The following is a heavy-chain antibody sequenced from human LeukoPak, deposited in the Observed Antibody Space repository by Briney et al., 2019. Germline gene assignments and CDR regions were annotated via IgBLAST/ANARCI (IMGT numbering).Heavy chain of an antibody. CDR2: ISGSGGST. V-gene: IGHV3-23*01. D-gene: IGHD2-2*01. J-gene: IGHJ4*02. Sequence: GGSLRLSCAASGFTFSSYAMSWVRQAPGKGLEWVSAISGSGGSTYYADSVKGRFTISRDNSKNTLYLQMNSLRAEDTAVYYCASRPDQLLRFYFDYWGQGTLVAVSS. CDR1: GFTFSSYA. CDR3: ASRPDQLLRFYFDY.